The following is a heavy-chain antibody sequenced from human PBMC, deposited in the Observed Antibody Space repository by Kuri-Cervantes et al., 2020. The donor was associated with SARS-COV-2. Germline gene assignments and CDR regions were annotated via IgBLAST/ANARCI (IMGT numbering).Heavy chain of an antibody. CDR3: ARDHQDYPGYYYYMDV. Sequence: GESLKISCAASGFTFSSYAMHWVRQAPGKGLEWVAVISYDGSNKYYADSVKGRFTISRDNSKNTLYLQMNSLRAEDTAVYYCARDHQDYPGYYYYMDVWGKGTTVTVSS. CDR1: GFTFSSYA. V-gene: IGHV3-30-3*01. CDR2: ISYDGSNK. D-gene: IGHD3-16*01. J-gene: IGHJ6*03.